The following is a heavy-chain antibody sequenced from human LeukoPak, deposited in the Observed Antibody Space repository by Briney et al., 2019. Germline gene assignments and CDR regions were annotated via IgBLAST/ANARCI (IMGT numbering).Heavy chain of an antibody. CDR1: GGSISRYY. Sequence: PSETLSLTCTVSGGSISRYYWSWIRQPPGKGLEWIGYIYYSGSTNYNPSHKRRVIISVDTSKNQFSLKLSSVTAADTAVYYYATLRGGSRMAFDIWGQGTVVTVSS. J-gene: IGHJ3*02. CDR2: IYYSGST. V-gene: IGHV4-59*08. CDR3: ATLRGGSRMAFDI. D-gene: IGHD3-16*01.